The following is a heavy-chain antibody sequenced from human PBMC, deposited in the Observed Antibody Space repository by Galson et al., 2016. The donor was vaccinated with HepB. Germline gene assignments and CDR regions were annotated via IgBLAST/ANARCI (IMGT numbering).Heavy chain of an antibody. CDR1: GFTFRTYS. J-gene: IGHJ6*02. Sequence: SLRLSCAASGFTFRTYSMNWVRQAPGKGLEWVSYIGSGRTTIYYADSVKGRFTIPRDNAKNSLYLQMNSLRDDDTAVYYCARDGGQQVVRWEGLRKVYYYYPMDVWGQGTTVTVSS. CDR2: IGSGRTTI. CDR3: ARDGGQQVVRWEGLRKVYYYYPMDV. V-gene: IGHV3-48*02. D-gene: IGHD6-13*01.